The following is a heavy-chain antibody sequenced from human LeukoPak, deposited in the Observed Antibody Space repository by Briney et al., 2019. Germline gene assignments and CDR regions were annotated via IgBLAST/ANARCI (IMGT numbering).Heavy chain of an antibody. CDR2: IIPILGIA. V-gene: IGHV1-69*04. CDR1: GGTFSSYT. Sequence: SVKVSRKASGGTFSSYTISWVRQAPGQGLEWMGRIIPILGIANYAQKFQGRVTITADKSTSTAYMELSSLRSEDTAVYYCARDRVRCLEWFSDAFDIWGQGTMVTVSS. D-gene: IGHD3-3*01. CDR3: ARDRVRCLEWFSDAFDI. J-gene: IGHJ3*02.